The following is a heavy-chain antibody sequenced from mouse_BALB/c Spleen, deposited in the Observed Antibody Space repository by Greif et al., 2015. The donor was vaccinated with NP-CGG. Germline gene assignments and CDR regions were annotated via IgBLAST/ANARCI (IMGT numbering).Heavy chain of an antibody. D-gene: IGHD1-2*01. V-gene: IGHV7-3*02. J-gene: IGHJ4*01. CDR1: GFTFTDYY. CDR3: ARDGDYGYYAMDY. CDR2: IRNKANGYTT. Sequence: EVKLVESGGGLVQPGGSLRLSCATSGFTFTDYYMSWVRQPPGKALEWLGFIRNKANGYTTEYSASVKGRFTISRDNSQSILYLQMNTLRAEDSATYYCARDGDYGYYAMDYWGRGTSVTVSS.